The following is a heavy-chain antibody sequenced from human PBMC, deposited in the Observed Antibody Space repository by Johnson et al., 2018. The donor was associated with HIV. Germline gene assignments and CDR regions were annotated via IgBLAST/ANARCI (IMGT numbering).Heavy chain of an antibody. CDR3: AKGLLIAAAHDAFDI. Sequence: AAGGVIFSSYGMHWVRQAPGKGLEWVSGINWNGGSTGYADSVKGRFTISRDNSKNTLYLQMNSLRAEDTAVYYCAKGLLIAAAHDAFDIWGQGTMVTVSS. V-gene: IGHV3-NL1*01. J-gene: IGHJ3*02. CDR2: INWNGGST. CDR1: GVIFSSYG. D-gene: IGHD6-13*01.